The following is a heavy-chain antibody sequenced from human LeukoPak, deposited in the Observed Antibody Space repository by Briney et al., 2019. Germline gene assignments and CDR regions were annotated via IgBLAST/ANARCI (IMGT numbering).Heavy chain of an antibody. J-gene: IGHJ6*03. CDR2: IYYSGST. V-gene: IGHV4-39*07. CDR1: GGSISSSNYY. Sequence: SETLSLTCTVSGGSISSSNYYWGWIRQPPGKGLECIGKIYYSGSTYYNPSLKSRVTISVDTSKNQFSLKLSSVTAADTAVYYCAREMQDKSLQWIGELKKYYYYYMDVWGKGTTVIVSS. CDR3: AREMQDKSLQWIGELKKYYYYYMDV. D-gene: IGHD3-10*01.